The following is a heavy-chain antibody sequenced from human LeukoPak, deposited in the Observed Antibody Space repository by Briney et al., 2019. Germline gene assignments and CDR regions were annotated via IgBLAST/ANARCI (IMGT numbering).Heavy chain of an antibody. Sequence: SGGSLRLSCAASGFTFNAFGMNWVRQAPGKGLEWVSYIGTTSGAIYYADSVKGRFTISRDSAKNTLHLQMNSLRAEDTAVYYCAKSAYYDSSGFYREYYFDYWGQGTLVTVSS. J-gene: IGHJ4*02. CDR2: IGTTSGAI. CDR1: GFTFNAFG. CDR3: AKSAYYDSSGFYREYYFDY. V-gene: IGHV3-48*01. D-gene: IGHD3-22*01.